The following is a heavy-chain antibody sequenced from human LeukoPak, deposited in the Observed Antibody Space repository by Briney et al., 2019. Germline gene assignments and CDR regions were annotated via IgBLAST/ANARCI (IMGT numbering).Heavy chain of an antibody. CDR2: IGGSGGYI. CDR1: GFTFSSYS. D-gene: IGHD2-2*01. J-gene: IGHJ6*03. Sequence: GGSLRLSCAASGFTFSSYSMNWVRQAPGQGLEWVSSIGGSGGYIYYADSVRGRFTISRDNAKNSPYLQMNSLRAEDTAVYYCASSIAVIPGATYYYMDVWGRGTTVTVSS. CDR3: ASSIAVIPGATYYYMDV. V-gene: IGHV3-21*01.